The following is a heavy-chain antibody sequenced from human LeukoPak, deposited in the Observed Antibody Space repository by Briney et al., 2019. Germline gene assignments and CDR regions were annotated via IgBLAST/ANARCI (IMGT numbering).Heavy chain of an antibody. V-gene: IGHV1-46*01. J-gene: IGHJ4*02. D-gene: IGHD3-3*01. CDR1: GYTFTSFY. CDR3: ARGIWSRTVSSYYLDY. Sequence: ASVKVSCKASGYTFTSFYMHWVRQAPGQGLEWVGIINPSAGSTSYAQKFQGRVTITRDTSASTVYMEVTSLRSEDTAVYYCARGIWSRTVSSYYLDYWGQGTLVTVSS. CDR2: INPSAGST.